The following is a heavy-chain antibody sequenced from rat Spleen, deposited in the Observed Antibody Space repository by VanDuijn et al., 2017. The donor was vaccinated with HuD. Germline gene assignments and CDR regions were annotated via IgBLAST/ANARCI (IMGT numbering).Heavy chain of an antibody. CDR1: GFTFSNYD. V-gene: IGHV5-25*01. CDR2: ISTSGGST. CDR3: ARLSAY. Sequence: EVQLVESGGGLVQPGRSLKLSCAASGFTFSNYDMAWVRQAPTKGLEWVASISTSGGSTYYRDSVKGRFTVSRDNAKSTLYLQMDSLRSEDTATYYCARLSAYWGQGTLVTVSS. J-gene: IGHJ3*01.